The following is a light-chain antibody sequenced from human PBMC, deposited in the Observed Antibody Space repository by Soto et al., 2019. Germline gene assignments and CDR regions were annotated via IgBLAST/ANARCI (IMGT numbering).Light chain of an antibody. V-gene: IGKV3-11*01. J-gene: IGKJ1*01. Sequence: IVLTQSPATLSSSPGETATLSCRASQYVGTRLAWYQHKPGQAPRLLIYKTSNSATGTPATFSGSGSGTDSTLTINSLAPEDVAIYYCHQRQRCPRTFGQGTKV. CDR2: KTS. CDR3: HQRQRCPRT. CDR1: QYVGTR.